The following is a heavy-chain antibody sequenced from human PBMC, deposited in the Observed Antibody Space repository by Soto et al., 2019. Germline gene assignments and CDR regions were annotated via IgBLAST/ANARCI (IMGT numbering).Heavy chain of an antibody. Sequence: SETLSLTCTVSGGSISSYYWSWIRQPPGKGLEWIGNMYKTGSTVYNPSFKSRVTISVDTSKNQFSLKLNSVTAADTAVYYCARDLWGYCGTDCYPLDVWGQGTTVTVSS. V-gene: IGHV4-59*01. CDR2: MYKTGST. D-gene: IGHD2-21*02. CDR3: ARDLWGYCGTDCYPLDV. CDR1: GGSISSYY. J-gene: IGHJ6*02.